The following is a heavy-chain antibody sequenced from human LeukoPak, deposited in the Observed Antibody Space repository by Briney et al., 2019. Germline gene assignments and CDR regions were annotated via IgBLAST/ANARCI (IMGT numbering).Heavy chain of an antibody. CDR3: AKGCSGGSCYSHDYYYYMGV. J-gene: IGHJ6*03. CDR2: INWRGGST. D-gene: IGHD2-15*01. V-gene: IGHV3-23*01. CDR1: GFTFSSYA. Sequence: GGSLRLACAVSGFTFSSYAMRSVRQAPGKGLEWVSAINWRGGSTYYADSVNGRFNISRDNSKNNVYLQMNSLRGEHTAVSHGAKGCSGGSCYSHDYYYYMGVWGKGTTVTISS.